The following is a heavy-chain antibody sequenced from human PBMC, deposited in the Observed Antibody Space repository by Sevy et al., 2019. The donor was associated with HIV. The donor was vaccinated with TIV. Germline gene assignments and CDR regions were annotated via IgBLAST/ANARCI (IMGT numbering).Heavy chain of an antibody. V-gene: IGHV1-18*04. D-gene: IGHD4-17*01. CDR1: GYTFTSYG. CDR3: ARDLGHDYGADYDY. Sequence: ASVKVSCKASGYTFTSYGISWVRQAPGQGLEWMGWISAYNGNTNYAQMLQGRVTMTTDTSTSTAYMELRSLRSDDTAVYYCARDLGHDYGADYDYWGQGTLVTVSS. CDR2: ISAYNGNT. J-gene: IGHJ4*02.